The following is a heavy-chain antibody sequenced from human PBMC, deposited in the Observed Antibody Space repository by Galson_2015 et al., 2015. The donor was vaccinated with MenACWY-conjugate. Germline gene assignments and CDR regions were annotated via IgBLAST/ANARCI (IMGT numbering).Heavy chain of an antibody. V-gene: IGHV3-23*01. CDR1: GFTFSSYN. J-gene: IGHJ4*02. Sequence: SLRLSCAASGFTFSSYNMTWVRQAPGKGLEWISTISGSGGSTYYADSVKGRFTISRDNSKNTLFLQMTSLRADDTAIYYCAKDLRTVFQLVFDVWGQGTLVTVSS. CDR3: AKDLRTVFQLVFDV. CDR2: ISGSGGST. D-gene: IGHD2-15*01.